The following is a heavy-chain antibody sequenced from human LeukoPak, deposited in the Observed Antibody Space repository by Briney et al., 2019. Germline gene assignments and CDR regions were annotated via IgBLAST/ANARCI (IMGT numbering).Heavy chain of an antibody. CDR3: ARERADYYDSSGYQYDY. CDR1: GYTLTELS. J-gene: IGHJ4*02. Sequence: ASVKVSCKVSGYTLTELSMHWVRQAPGKGLEWMGWISAYNGNTNYAQKLQGRVTMTTDTSTSTAYMELRSLRSDDTAVYYCARERADYYDSSGYQYDYWGQGTLVTVSS. CDR2: ISAYNGNT. D-gene: IGHD3-22*01. V-gene: IGHV1-18*01.